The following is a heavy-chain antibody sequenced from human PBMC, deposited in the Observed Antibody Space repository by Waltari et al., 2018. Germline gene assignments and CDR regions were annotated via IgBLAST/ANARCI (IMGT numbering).Heavy chain of an antibody. CDR2: INHSGST. CDR3: ARGPRAVAGKGRDY. CDR1: GGSFSGYY. V-gene: IGHV4-34*01. Sequence: QVQLQQWGAGLLKPSETLSLTCAVYGGSFSGYYWSWIRQPPGKGLEWIGEINHSGSTNYNPSLKSRVTISVDTSKNQFSLKLSSVTAADTAVYYCARGPRAVAGKGRDYWGQGTLVTVSS. J-gene: IGHJ4*02. D-gene: IGHD6-19*01.